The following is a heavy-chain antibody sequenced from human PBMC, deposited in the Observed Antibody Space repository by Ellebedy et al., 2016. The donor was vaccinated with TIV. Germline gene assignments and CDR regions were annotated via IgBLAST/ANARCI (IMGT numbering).Heavy chain of an antibody. Sequence: PGGSLRLSCAASGFNFGGHAMKWVRQPPGKGLEWVSSIGSSAYSTYYADSVKGRFTISRDNSRNTLYLQMNSIRVEDTAVYFCAKDFRYTTGWGGALDIWGQGAMVTVSS. CDR1: GFNFGGHA. D-gene: IGHD6-19*01. J-gene: IGHJ3*02. CDR2: IGSSAYST. V-gene: IGHV3-23*01. CDR3: AKDFRYTTGWGGALDI.